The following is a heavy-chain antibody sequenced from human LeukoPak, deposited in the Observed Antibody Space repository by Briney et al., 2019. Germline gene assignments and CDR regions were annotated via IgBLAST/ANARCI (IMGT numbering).Heavy chain of an antibody. CDR1: GFIFSGSW. Sequence: GGSLRLSCTASGFIFSGSWMAWIRQAPGKGLEWVAIIKKDGSEKYYVDSMKGRFTISRDNAKNSLFLQMNSLRAEDTAIYYCTTDTWYSAGHWGQGTLVTASS. CDR2: IKKDGSEK. J-gene: IGHJ4*02. CDR3: TTDTWYSAGH. V-gene: IGHV3-7*03. D-gene: IGHD2-15*01.